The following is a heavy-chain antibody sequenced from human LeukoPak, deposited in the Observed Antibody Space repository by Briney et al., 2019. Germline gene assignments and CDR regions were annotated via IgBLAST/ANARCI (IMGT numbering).Heavy chain of an antibody. V-gene: IGHV3-11*04. D-gene: IGHD1-1*01. J-gene: IGHJ4*02. CDR1: GFRFSDYY. CDR2: ISSGGDAA. Sequence: GGSLRLSCVASGFRFSDYYMSWIRQAPGKGLEWVSYISSGGDAAYYADSVKGRFTVSRDNGKNSLFLEMNSLRVEDTAVFYCARESTGERPGCWGQGTLVTVSS. CDR3: ARESTGERPGC.